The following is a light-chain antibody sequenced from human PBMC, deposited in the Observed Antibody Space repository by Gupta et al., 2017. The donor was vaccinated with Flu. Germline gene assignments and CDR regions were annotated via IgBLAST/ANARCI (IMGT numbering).Light chain of an antibody. V-gene: IGKV2-24*01. CDR1: QRRGHRNGNKY. CDR3: MQAKQFPRT. J-gene: IGKJ1*01. Sequence: VTLGKPASIACSSSQRRGHRNGNKYLSWIQQRPGQPPRLLIYKGSHRGSGVPDRFSGSGAESEFTLNISRGEPEDVGVYYCMQAKQFPRTFGQGTKVEIK. CDR2: KGS.